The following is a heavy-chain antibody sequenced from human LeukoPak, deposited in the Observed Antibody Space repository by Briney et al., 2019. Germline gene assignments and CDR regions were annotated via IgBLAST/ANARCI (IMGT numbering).Heavy chain of an antibody. CDR3: AKARRYYYDSSGYLRAFDI. J-gene: IGHJ3*02. V-gene: IGHV3-23*01. Sequence: GGSLRLSCAASGFTFSSYGMSWVRQAPGKGLEWVSAISGRGGSTYYADSAKGRFTISRDNSKNTLYLQMNSLRAEDTAVYYCAKARRYYYDSSGYLRAFDIWGQGTMVTVSS. D-gene: IGHD3-22*01. CDR1: GFTFSSYG. CDR2: ISGRGGST.